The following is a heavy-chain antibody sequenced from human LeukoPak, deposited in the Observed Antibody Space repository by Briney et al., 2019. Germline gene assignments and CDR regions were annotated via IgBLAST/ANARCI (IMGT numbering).Heavy chain of an antibody. CDR1: GYTFTGYY. CDR2: INPKSGGT. D-gene: IGHD4-11*01. CDR3: ARPNPPTYSNYVWFDP. J-gene: IGHJ5*02. V-gene: IGHV1-2*02. Sequence: GASVKVSCKASGYTFTGYYMHWVRQAPGQGLEWMGWINPKSGGTNYAQKFQGRVTMTRDTSISTAYMELRRLRSDDTAVYYCARPNPPTYSNYVWFDPWGQGTLVTVSS.